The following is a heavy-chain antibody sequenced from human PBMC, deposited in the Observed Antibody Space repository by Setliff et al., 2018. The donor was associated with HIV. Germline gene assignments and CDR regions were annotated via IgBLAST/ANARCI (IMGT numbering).Heavy chain of an antibody. D-gene: IGHD6-13*01. V-gene: IGHV2-5*02. CDR2: IYWDDDK. J-gene: IGHJ4*03. CDR3: AHAHPYSSSWYWGFFFDY. Sequence: ESGPTLVNPTQTLTLTCTFSGFSLSTSGVGVGWIRQPPGKALEWLALIYWDDDKRYSPSLKSRLTITKDTSKNQVVLTMTNMGPVDTATYYCAHAHPYSSSWYWGFFFDYWVPETLLVTVSS. CDR1: GFSLSTSGVG.